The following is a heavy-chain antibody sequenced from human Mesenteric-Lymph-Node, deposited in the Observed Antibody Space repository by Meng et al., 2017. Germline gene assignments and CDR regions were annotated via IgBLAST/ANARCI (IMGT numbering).Heavy chain of an antibody. J-gene: IGHJ4*02. CDR3: VGWEVHNY. D-gene: IGHD1-26*01. CDR1: GFTYRNYW. CDR2: TNPDGSGK. Sequence: GESLKISCVASGFTYRNYWMSWVRQVPGKGLEWVANTNPDGSGKYYVDSVRGRFTISRDYAKNSLHLQMSSLRVEDTAVYYCVGWEVHNYWGQGTLVTVSS. V-gene: IGHV3-7*01.